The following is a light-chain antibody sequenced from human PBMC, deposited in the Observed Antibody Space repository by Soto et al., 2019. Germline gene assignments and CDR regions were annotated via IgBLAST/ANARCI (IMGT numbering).Light chain of an antibody. CDR3: QQYVAPPPYT. Sequence: ENVLTQSPGTLSLSPGERATLSCRASQSVTNNYLAWYQQKPGQAPRLLIYGASSRATGIPDRFSGSGSATDFTLPISRVEPEDFAMYYCQQYVAPPPYTFGQGTRLEIK. CDR1: QSVTNNY. J-gene: IGKJ2*01. V-gene: IGKV3-20*01. CDR2: GAS.